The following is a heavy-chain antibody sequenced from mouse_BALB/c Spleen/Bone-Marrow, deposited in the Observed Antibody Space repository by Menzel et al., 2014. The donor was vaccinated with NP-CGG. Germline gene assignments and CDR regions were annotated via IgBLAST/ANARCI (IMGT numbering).Heavy chain of an antibody. D-gene: IGHD4-1*01. CDR3: ARGEPETGSFDY. V-gene: IGHV7-1*02. Sequence: EVQGVESGDGLVQPGGSLRLSCATSGLTFSDFHMEWVRQPPGKRLEWIVASRNKANDYTTEYSASVRGRFIVSRDTSQSILYLQMNALRAEDTAIYYCARGEPETGSFDYWGQGTTLTVSS. CDR1: GLTFSDFH. J-gene: IGHJ2*01. CDR2: SRNKANDYTT.